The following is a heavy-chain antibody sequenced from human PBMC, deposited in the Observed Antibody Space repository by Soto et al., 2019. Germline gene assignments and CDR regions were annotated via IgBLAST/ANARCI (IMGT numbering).Heavy chain of an antibody. D-gene: IGHD6-19*01. Sequence: GGSLRLSCAASGFTFSSYSMNWVRQAPGKGLEWVSSISSSSSYIYYADSVKGRFTISRDNAKNSLYLQMNSLRAEDTAVYYCARDIAVAGRNGDYWGQGTLVTVSS. CDR2: ISSSSSYI. CDR1: GFTFSSYS. J-gene: IGHJ4*02. V-gene: IGHV3-21*01. CDR3: ARDIAVAGRNGDY.